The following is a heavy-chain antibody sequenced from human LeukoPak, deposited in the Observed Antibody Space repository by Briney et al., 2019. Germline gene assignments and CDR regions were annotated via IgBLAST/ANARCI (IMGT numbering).Heavy chain of an antibody. CDR1: GYTFTSYY. J-gene: IGHJ4*02. D-gene: IGHD6-13*01. CDR3: ARNGRVQPGYYFDY. CDR2: ISAYNGNT. Sequence: ASVKVSCKASGYTFTSYYMHWVRQAPGQGLEWMGWISAYNGNTNYAQKLQGRVTMTTDTSTSTAYMELRSLRSDDTAVYYCARNGRVQPGYYFDYWGQGTLVTVSS. V-gene: IGHV1-18*04.